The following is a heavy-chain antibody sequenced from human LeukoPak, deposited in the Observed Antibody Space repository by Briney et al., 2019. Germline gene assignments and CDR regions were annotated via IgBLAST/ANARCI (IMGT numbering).Heavy chain of an antibody. J-gene: IGHJ4*02. Sequence: GGSLRLSCAASGFTFSSYAMSWVRQAPGKGLEWVSAISGSGGSTYYADSVKGRFTISRDNSKNTLYLQMNSLRAEDMALYYCAKDNYYDSSGPLDYWGQGTLVTVSS. D-gene: IGHD3-22*01. CDR2: ISGSGGST. CDR3: AKDNYYDSSGPLDY. CDR1: GFTFSSYA. V-gene: IGHV3-23*01.